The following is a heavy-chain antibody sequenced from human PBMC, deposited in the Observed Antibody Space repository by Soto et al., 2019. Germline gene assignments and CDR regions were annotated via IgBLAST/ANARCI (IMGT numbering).Heavy chain of an antibody. CDR3: AKLRVLEWEVQESDY. Sequence: RRLSCAASGFTFSSHGMHWIRQAPGKGLEWVAVIPYDGSHQYYADSVKGRFSTSRDNSKNTLYLQMNSLRAEDTAVYYCAKLRVLEWEVQESDYWGQGTLVTVSS. V-gene: IGHV3-30*18. D-gene: IGHD3-3*01. J-gene: IGHJ4*02. CDR2: IPYDGSHQ. CDR1: GFTFSSHG.